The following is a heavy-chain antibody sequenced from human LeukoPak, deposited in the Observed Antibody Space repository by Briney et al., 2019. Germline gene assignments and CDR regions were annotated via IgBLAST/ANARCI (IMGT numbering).Heavy chain of an antibody. CDR1: GFTFSSYA. J-gene: IGHJ4*02. CDR2: ISYDGSNK. CDR3: ARDLYSSSWYYFDY. V-gene: IGHV3-30*04. Sequence: GRSLRLSCAASGFTFSSYAMHWVRQAPGKGLEWVAVISYDGSNKYYADSVKGRFTISRDNSKNTLYLQMNSLRAEDTAVYYCARDLYSSSWYYFDYWGQGTLVTVSS. D-gene: IGHD6-13*01.